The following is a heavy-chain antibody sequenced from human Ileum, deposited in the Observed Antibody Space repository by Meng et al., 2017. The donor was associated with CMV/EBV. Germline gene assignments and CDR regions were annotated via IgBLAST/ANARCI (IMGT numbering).Heavy chain of an antibody. CDR1: YTFTSYD. V-gene: IGHV1-8*03. CDR3: ARGTRQVTIFGVVTLFDP. Sequence: YTFTSYDINWVRQATGQGLEWMRWMNPNSGNTGYAQKFQGRVTITRNTSISTAYMELSSLRSEDTAVYYCARGTRQVTIFGVVTLFDPWGQGTLVTVSS. J-gene: IGHJ5*02. CDR2: MNPNSGNT. D-gene: IGHD3-3*01.